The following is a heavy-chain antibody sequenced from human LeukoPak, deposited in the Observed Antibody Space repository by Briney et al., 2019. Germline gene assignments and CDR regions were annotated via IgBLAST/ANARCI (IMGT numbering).Heavy chain of an antibody. CDR3: ARLPQYCSSTSCPDY. J-gene: IGHJ4*02. Sequence: SETLSLTCTVSGGSISSYYWSWIRQPPGKGLEWIGYIYYSGSTNYNPSLKSRVTISVDTSKNQFSLKLSSVTAAGTAVYYCARLPQYCSSTSCPDYWGQGTLVTVSS. CDR2: IYYSGST. CDR1: GGSISSYY. V-gene: IGHV4-59*01. D-gene: IGHD2-2*01.